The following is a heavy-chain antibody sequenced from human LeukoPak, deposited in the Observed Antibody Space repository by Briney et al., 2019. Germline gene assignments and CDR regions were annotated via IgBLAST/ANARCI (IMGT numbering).Heavy chain of an antibody. CDR2: INHSGST. Sequence: SETLSLTCAVYGGSFSGYYWSWIRQPPGKGLEWIGEINHSGSTNYNPSLKSRVTISVDTSKNQFSLKLSSVTAADTAVYYCAGGAPDCGGDCYSGYFDLWGRGTLVTVSS. CDR3: AGGAPDCGGDCYSGYFDL. CDR1: GGSFSGYY. V-gene: IGHV4-34*01. D-gene: IGHD2-21*02. J-gene: IGHJ2*01.